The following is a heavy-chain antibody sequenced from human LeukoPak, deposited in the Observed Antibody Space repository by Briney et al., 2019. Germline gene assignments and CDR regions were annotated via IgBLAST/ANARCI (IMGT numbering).Heavy chain of an antibody. D-gene: IGHD4-17*01. Sequence: GGSLRLSCAASGFTFSSYAMSWVRQAPGKGLEWVGAISDDGRRKDYADSVKGRFTISRDNSKDTLYLQMNSLRAEDTAVYYCAKRPSDYGDYVSYFDYWGQGTLVTVSS. V-gene: IGHV3-30*18. J-gene: IGHJ4*02. CDR2: ISDDGRRK. CDR1: GFTFSSYA. CDR3: AKRPSDYGDYVSYFDY.